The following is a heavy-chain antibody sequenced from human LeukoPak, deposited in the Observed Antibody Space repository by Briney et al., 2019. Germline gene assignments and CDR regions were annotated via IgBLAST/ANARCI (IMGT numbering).Heavy chain of an antibody. V-gene: IGHV3-15*01. CDR2: IKIKTDGGTA. Sequence: GGSLRLSCAASGFTFSSYAMSWVRQAPGKGLEWVGRIKIKTDGGTADYAAPVKGRFTISRDDSKSTLYLQMNSLKTEDTAVYYCTTAPYYDTAWKAFDIWGQGTMVTVSS. D-gene: IGHD3-22*01. J-gene: IGHJ3*02. CDR1: GFTFSSYA. CDR3: TTAPYYDTAWKAFDI.